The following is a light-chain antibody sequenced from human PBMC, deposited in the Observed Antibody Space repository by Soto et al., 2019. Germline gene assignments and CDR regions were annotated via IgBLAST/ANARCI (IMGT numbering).Light chain of an antibody. J-gene: IGKJ4*01. CDR3: QKYISAPFT. CDR1: QDISNY. V-gene: IGKV1-27*01. CDR2: AAS. Sequence: DIQMTQSPSSLSASVGDRVIITCRASQDISNYLTWYQQKPGKVPEVLIYAASTLQSGVPSRFSGSGSGTDFTLTSSSLQPEDVATYYCQKYISAPFTFGGGTKVEIK.